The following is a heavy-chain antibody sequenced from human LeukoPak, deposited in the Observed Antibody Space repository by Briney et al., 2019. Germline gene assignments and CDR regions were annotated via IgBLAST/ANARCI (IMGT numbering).Heavy chain of an antibody. Sequence: GASVKVSCKASGYTFTSYDINWVRQATGQGLEWMGWMNPDSGNTGFAQKFQGRVTMTRNTSITTAYMELSSLRFEDTAVYYCAVHLPGDYLDRWGQGTLVTVSS. CDR1: GYTFTSYD. V-gene: IGHV1-8*01. J-gene: IGHJ4*02. CDR2: MNPDSGNT. CDR3: AVHLPGDYLDR.